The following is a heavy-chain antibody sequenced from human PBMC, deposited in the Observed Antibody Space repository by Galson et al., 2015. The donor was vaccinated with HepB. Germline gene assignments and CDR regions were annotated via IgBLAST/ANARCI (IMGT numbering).Heavy chain of an antibody. CDR2: ISNGGDKT. CDR1: GFSFRSFA. D-gene: IGHD6-13*01. Sequence: SLRLSCAASGFSFRSFAITWVRQAPGQGLEWVSVISNGGDKTHYADAVKGRFTISRDNSKNTLYLQMNRLRADDTAIYYCAKAKAGSEVYYYYGMDVWGQGTTVTVSP. V-gene: IGHV3-23*01. J-gene: IGHJ6*01. CDR3: AKAKAGSEVYYYYGMDV.